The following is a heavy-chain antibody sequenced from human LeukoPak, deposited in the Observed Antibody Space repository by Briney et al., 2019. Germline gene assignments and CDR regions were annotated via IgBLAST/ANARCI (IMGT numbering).Heavy chain of an antibody. J-gene: IGHJ4*02. CDR3: ARHRYDSGRGDNYFDY. D-gene: IGHD3-10*01. CDR2: IYYSGST. Sequence: PSETLSLTCTVSGGSISSYYWSWIRQPPGKGLEWIGYIYYSGSTNYNPSLKSRVTVSVDTSKNQFSLKLSSVTAEDTAVYYCARHRYDSGRGDNYFDYWGQGTLVTVSS. CDR1: GGSISSYY. V-gene: IGHV4-59*01.